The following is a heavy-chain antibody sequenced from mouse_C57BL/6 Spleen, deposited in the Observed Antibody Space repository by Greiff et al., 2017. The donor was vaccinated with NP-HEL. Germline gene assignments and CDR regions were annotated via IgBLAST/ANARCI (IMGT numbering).Heavy chain of an antibody. J-gene: IGHJ4*01. CDR3: AEDILYAMDY. Sequence: QVQLKESGPELVKPGASVKISCKASGYAFSSSWMNWVKQRPGKGLEWIGRIYPGDGDTNYNGKFKGKATLTADKSSSTAYMQLSSLTSEDSAVYFCAEDILYAMDYWGQGTSVTVSS. CDR2: IYPGDGDT. CDR1: GYAFSSSW. V-gene: IGHV1-82*01.